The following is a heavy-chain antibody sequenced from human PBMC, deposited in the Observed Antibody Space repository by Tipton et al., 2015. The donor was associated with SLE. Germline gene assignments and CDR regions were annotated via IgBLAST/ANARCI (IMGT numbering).Heavy chain of an antibody. J-gene: IGHJ4*02. CDR3: AKDRWSSGWTFDY. Sequence: SLRLSCAASAFTFSSYGMSWVRQAPGKGLEWVGGINFSGDIIYYADSVKGRFTISRDNSKNTLYLQMISLRAEDTAVYYCAKDRWSSGWTFDYWGQGTLVTVSS. CDR2: INFSGDII. V-gene: IGHV3-23*01. D-gene: IGHD6-19*01. CDR1: AFTFSSYG.